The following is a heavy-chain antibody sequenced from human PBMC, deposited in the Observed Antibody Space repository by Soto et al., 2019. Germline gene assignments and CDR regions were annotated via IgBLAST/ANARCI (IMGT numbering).Heavy chain of an antibody. CDR2: IYYSGST. CDR3: ARVRFAANAYGFDY. Sequence: SETLSLTCTVSGGSISSYYWSWIRQPPGKGLEWIGYIYYSGSTNYNPSLKSRVTISVDTSKNQFSLKLSSVTAADTAVYYCARVRFAANAYGFDYWGQGTLVTVS. J-gene: IGHJ4*02. V-gene: IGHV4-59*01. D-gene: IGHD3-16*01. CDR1: GGSISSYY.